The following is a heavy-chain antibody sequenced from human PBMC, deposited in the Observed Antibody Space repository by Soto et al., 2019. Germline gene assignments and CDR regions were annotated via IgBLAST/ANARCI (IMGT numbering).Heavy chain of an antibody. CDR2: IKGEADGGTT. CDR1: GFTFSNAW. CDR3: TTGLSNGYYNFDY. V-gene: IGHV3-15*01. D-gene: IGHD3-22*01. J-gene: IGHJ4*02. Sequence: PGGSLRLSCAASGFTFSNAWMSWVRQAPGKGLEWVGRIKGEADGGTTDYAAPVKGRITISRDHSKETLYLHMNSLKTEDTAVYYCTTGLSNGYYNFDYWGQGTPVTVSA.